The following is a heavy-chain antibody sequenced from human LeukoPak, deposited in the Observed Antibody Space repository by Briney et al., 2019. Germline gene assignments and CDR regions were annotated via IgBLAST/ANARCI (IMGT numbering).Heavy chain of an antibody. CDR1: GFTFSSYE. D-gene: IGHD3-16*01. J-gene: IGHJ3*02. CDR2: IGIGGDT. V-gene: IGHV3-13*01. CDR3: VRERRGGSSDGFDI. Sequence: GGYLRLSCAGSGFTFSSYEMHWVRQVAGRGLEWVSAIGIGGDTFYTGSVKGRFTISRENAKNSFFLQMNSLRAGDTALYYCVRERRGGSSDGFDIWGQGTMVTVSS.